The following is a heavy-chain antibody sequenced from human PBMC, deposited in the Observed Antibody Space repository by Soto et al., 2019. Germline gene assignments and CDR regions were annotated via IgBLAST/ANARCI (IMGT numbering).Heavy chain of an antibody. CDR2: ISYSGST. CDR3: ARLRYYGSGTYSWFDP. CDR1: GGSVSSYY. V-gene: IGHV4-59*08. D-gene: IGHD3-10*01. J-gene: IGHJ5*02. Sequence: SETLSLTCTVSGGSVSSYYWSWIRQPPGKGLEWIGYISYSGSTNYNPSLKSRVTISVDTSKNQFSLKLRSLTAADTAVYYCARLRYYGSGTYSWFDPWGQGTLVTVSS.